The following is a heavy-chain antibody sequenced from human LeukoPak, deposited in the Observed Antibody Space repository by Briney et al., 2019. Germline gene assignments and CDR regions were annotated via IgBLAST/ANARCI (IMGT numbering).Heavy chain of an antibody. Sequence: SETLSLTCTVSSGSISRYYWSWIRQPPGKGLEWIGYISYSGSTNYNPSLMSRVTISVDTSKNQFSLKLSSVTAADTAVYYCARHLMTPSVTTMILDYWGQGTLVTVSS. CDR2: ISYSGST. V-gene: IGHV4-59*08. J-gene: IGHJ4*02. D-gene: IGHD4-17*01. CDR1: SGSISRYY. CDR3: ARHLMTPSVTTMILDY.